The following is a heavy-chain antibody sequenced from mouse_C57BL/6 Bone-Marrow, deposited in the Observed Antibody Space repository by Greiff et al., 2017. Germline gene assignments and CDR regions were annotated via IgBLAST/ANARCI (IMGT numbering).Heavy chain of an antibody. CDR2: IYPRSGNT. D-gene: IGHD2-1*01. CDR1: GYTFTSYG. CDR3: ARGSYGNYGVFDY. V-gene: IGHV1-81*01. J-gene: IGHJ2*01. Sequence: QVQLKQSGAELARPGASVKLSCKASGYTFTSYGISWVKQRTGQGLEWIGEIYPRSGNTYYNEKFKGKATLTADKSSSTAYMELRSLTSEDSAVYFCARGSYGNYGVFDYWGQGTTLTVSS.